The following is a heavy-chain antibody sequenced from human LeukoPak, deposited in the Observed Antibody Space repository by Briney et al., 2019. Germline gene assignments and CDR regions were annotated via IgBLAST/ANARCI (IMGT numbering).Heavy chain of an antibody. V-gene: IGHV4-4*07. CDR2: IFTSDNT. J-gene: IGHJ3*02. Sequence: SETLSLTCTVSGGSTSHYSWSWIRQPAGKGLEWIGRIFTSDNTNYNPSLKSRVTMSLDTSKNQFSLKLSSVTAADTAVYYCARRGGAHAFDIWGQGTMVTVSS. CDR1: GGSTSHYS. CDR3: ARRGGAHAFDI.